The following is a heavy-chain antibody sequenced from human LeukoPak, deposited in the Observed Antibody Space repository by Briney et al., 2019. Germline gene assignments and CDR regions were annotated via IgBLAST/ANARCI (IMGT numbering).Heavy chain of an antibody. D-gene: IGHD2-2*01. Sequence: GGSLRLSCAVSEFTFSSYSMHWVRQAPGKGLEWVSSISSSSTYIYFADSVKGRFTISRDNAKNSLYLQMNSLRAEDTAVYYCASHRGYCTSTSCLYYFDYWGQGTLVTVSS. CDR2: ISSSSTYI. J-gene: IGHJ4*02. CDR3: ASHRGYCTSTSCLYYFDY. V-gene: IGHV3-21*01. CDR1: EFTFSSYS.